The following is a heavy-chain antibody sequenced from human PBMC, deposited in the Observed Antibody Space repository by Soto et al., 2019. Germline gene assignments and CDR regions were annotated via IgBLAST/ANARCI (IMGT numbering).Heavy chain of an antibody. V-gene: IGHV1-69*01. CDR2: IIPIFGTA. J-gene: IGHJ5*02. CDR1: GRTFSSYA. Sequence: QVQLVQSGAEVKKPGSSVKVSCNASGRTFSSYAISWLRQAPGQALEWMGGIIPIFGTANYAQKFQGRVTITADESTSKAYMELSSVRAEDTAVDYCAIVKSGDYPIGWFDPWGQGTLVTVSS. D-gene: IGHD4-17*01. CDR3: AIVKSGDYPIGWFDP.